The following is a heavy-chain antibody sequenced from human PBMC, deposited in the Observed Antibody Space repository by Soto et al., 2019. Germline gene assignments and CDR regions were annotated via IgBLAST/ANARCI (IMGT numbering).Heavy chain of an antibody. CDR1: EFTFSNYW. V-gene: IGHV3-74*02. J-gene: IGHJ6*02. CDR3: ARGVPGHYATDV. Sequence: EVQLVESGGGLVQPGGTLRLSCAASEFTFSNYWMHWFRQAPGKGLVWVSRIKGDGSITNYADSVKGRFTISRDNAKNTLFLQMDSVTADDTAVYYCARGVPGHYATDVWGQGTTVTVSS. CDR2: IKGDGSIT.